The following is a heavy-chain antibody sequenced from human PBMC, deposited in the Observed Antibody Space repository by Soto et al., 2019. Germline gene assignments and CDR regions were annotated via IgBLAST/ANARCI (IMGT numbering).Heavy chain of an antibody. D-gene: IGHD1-26*01. J-gene: IGHJ4*01. Sequence: GGSLRLSCAASGFTFDNYAMHWVRQAPGKGLEWVSLISWDGGTTYYADSVKGRFIISRDNSKNSLYLQLNSLRAEDTAFFYCAKDLGVGPTTGIDYWGQGTMVTVSS. V-gene: IGHV3-43D*04. CDR1: GFTFDNYA. CDR3: AKDLGVGPTTGIDY. CDR2: ISWDGGTT.